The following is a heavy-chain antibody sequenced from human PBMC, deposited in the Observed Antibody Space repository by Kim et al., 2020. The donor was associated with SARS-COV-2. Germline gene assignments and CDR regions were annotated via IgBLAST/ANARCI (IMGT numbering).Heavy chain of an antibody. D-gene: IGHD3-10*01. CDR3: ARAPIWFGELGWFDS. J-gene: IGHJ5*01. Sequence: NPSLKSRVTLLVDTSKNHFSLNLTSATAADTAVYYCARAPIWFGELGWFDSWGQGTLVTVSS. V-gene: IGHV4-31*02.